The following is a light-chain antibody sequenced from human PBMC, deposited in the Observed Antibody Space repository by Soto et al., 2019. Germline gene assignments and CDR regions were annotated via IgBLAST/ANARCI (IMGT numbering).Light chain of an antibody. CDR3: SSYTSSSTRV. V-gene: IGLV2-14*01. Sequence: QSALTQPASVSESPGQSITISCTGTSSDVGGYNYVSWYQQHPGKAPKLMIYDVSNRPSGVSNRFSGSKSGNTASLTISGLQAEDEAEYYCSSYTSSSTRVFGGGTKLTVL. CDR1: SSDVGGYNY. J-gene: IGLJ2*01. CDR2: DVS.